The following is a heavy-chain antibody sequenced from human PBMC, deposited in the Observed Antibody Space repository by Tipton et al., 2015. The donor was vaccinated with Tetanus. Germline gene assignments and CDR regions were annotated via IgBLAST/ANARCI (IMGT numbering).Heavy chain of an antibody. CDR1: GASFSSGDYY. CDR2: IYQTGTT. J-gene: IGHJ4*02. V-gene: IGHV4-30-4*01. Sequence: TLSLTCTVSGASFSSGDYYWSWIRPPPGKDLEWIGYIYQTGTTYYNPSLKGRVTISMDRSHTHFSLRLDSLTAADTAGYYCARAAVFLGLTRDFWGRGTLVSFSS. CDR3: ARAAVFLGLTRDF. D-gene: IGHD1-14*01.